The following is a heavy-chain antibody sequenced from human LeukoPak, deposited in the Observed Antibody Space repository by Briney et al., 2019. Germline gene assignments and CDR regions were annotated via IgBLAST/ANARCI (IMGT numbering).Heavy chain of an antibody. J-gene: IGHJ6*03. CDR1: GGSFNYYSYY. D-gene: IGHD5-12*01. CDR3: ARELGWLPYYYYMDV. V-gene: IGHV4-61*02. Sequence: SETLSLTCTVSGGSFNYYSYYWSRIRQPAGKGLEWIGRIYTSGSTNYNPSLKSRVTISVDTSKNQFSLKLSSVTAADTAVYYCARELGWLPYYYYMDVWGKGTTVTVSS. CDR2: IYTSGST.